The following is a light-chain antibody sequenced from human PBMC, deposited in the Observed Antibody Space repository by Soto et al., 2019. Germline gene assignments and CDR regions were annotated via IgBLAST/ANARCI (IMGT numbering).Light chain of an antibody. V-gene: IGKV4-1*01. CDR1: QSVLYSSNNKNY. CDR3: QQYYSTPPT. J-gene: IGKJ1*01. CDR2: WAS. Sequence: DIVMTQSPDSLAESLGERATINCKSSQSVLYSSNNKNYLAWYQQKPGQPPKLLIYWASTRESGVPDRFSGSGSGTDLTLTISSLQAEDVALYYCQQYYSTPPTFGQGTKVEIK.